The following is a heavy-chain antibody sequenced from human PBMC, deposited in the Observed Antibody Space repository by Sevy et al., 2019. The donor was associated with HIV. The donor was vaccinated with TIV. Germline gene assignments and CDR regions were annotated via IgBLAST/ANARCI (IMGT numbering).Heavy chain of an antibody. V-gene: IGHV3-30-3*01. CDR3: ARDLAVYSSSSRVYGMDV. J-gene: IGHJ6*02. CDR2: ISYDGSNK. CDR1: GFTFSSYA. Sequence: GRSLRLSCAASGFTFSSYAMHWVRQAPGKGLEWVAVISYDGSNKYYADSVKGRFTISRDNSKNTLSLQMNSLRAEDTAVYYCARDLAVYSSSSRVYGMDVWGQGTTVTVSS. D-gene: IGHD6-6*01.